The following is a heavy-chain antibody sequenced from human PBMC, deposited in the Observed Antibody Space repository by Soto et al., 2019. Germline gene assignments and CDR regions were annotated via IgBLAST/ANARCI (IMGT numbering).Heavy chain of an antibody. CDR1: GYTFTGYY. Sequence: ASVKVSCKASGYTFTGYYMHWVRQAPGQGLEWMGWINPNSGGTNYAQKFQGWVTMTRDTSISTAYMELSRLRSDDTAVYYCAINEGIQESFDYWSQGTLVTVSS. CDR2: INPNSGGT. J-gene: IGHJ4*02. CDR3: AINEGIQESFDY. V-gene: IGHV1-2*04. D-gene: IGHD5-18*01.